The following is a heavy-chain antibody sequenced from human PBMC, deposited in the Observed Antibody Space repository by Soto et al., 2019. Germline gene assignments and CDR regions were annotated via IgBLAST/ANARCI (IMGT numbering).Heavy chain of an antibody. CDR2: IYYSGST. D-gene: IGHD2-21*02. CDR1: AGSISSYY. Sequence: PSETLSLTCTVSAGSISSYYWTWIRQHPGKGLEWIGYIYYSGSTYYNPSLKSRVTISVDTSKNQFSLKLSSVTAADTAVYYCARGGGIVVVTAPYDHWGQGTLVTVSS. J-gene: IGHJ4*02. V-gene: IGHV4-59*06. CDR3: ARGGGIVVVTAPYDH.